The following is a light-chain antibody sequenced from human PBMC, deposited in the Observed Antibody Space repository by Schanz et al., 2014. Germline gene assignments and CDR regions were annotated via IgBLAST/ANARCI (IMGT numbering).Light chain of an antibody. CDR1: QSISIN. CDR3: QQYNNWPYT. J-gene: IGKJ2*01. CDR2: GAS. V-gene: IGKV3-15*01. Sequence: EVVMTQSPATLSVSPGERATLSCRASQSISINLAWYQQKPGQAPRLLIYGASTRATGIPATFSGSGSGTEFTLTISSLHSEDFAVYYCQQYNNWPYTFGQGTKLEIK.